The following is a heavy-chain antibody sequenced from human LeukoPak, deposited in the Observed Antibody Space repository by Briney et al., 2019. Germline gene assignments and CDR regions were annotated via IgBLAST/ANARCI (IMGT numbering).Heavy chain of an antibody. J-gene: IGHJ4*02. Sequence: ASVKVSCKASGGTFSSYAISWVRQAPGQGLEWMGRIIPIFGIANYAQKFQGRVTITADKSTSTAYMELSSLRSEDTAVYYCARDQHDSSGYYYYYFDYWGQGTLVTVSS. CDR2: IIPIFGIA. D-gene: IGHD3-22*01. CDR1: GGTFSSYA. V-gene: IGHV1-69*04. CDR3: ARDQHDSSGYYYYYFDY.